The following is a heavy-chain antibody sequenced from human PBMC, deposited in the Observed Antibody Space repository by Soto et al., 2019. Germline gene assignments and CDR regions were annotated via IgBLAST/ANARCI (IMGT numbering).Heavy chain of an antibody. Sequence: EKGLEWIGSIYYSGSTYYNPSLKSRVTISVDTSKNQFSLKLSSVTAADTAVYYCASVGLNWKDAYYRMDVCFQCPTVT. CDR2: IYYSGST. CDR3: ASVGLNWKDAYYRMDV. V-gene: IGHV4-39*01. D-gene: IGHD1-20*01. J-gene: IGHJ6*02.